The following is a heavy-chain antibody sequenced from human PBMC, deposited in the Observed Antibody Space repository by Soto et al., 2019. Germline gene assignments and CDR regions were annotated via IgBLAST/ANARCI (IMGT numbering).Heavy chain of an antibody. CDR3: AKDSTVTTSLYFYYYGFDV. J-gene: IGHJ6*01. Sequence: VQLLESGGGLVQPGGSLRLACTASGFTFNHYAMSWVRQAPGKGLEWVSAVSGRGGSTKYADSVKGRFIISRDNSNSTLYLQMDSLRGEDTVVYYCAKDSTVTTSLYFYYYGFDVWGQGTTVTVSS. CDR2: VSGRGGST. V-gene: IGHV3-23*01. D-gene: IGHD4-17*01. CDR1: GFTFNHYA.